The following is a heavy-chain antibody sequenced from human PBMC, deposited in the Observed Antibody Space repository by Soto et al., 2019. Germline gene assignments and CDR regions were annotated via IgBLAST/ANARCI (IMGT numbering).Heavy chain of an antibody. Sequence: QVQLVQSGAEVKKPGASVKVSCKSSGYTFTSYGISWVRQAPGQGLEWMGWISAYNGNTNYAQKLQGRVTMTTDTSTSTAYMELRSLRSDDTAVYYCASTKVPRDFWSGYYLGYYYSGMDVWGQGTTVTVSS. J-gene: IGHJ6*02. CDR1: GYTFTSYG. V-gene: IGHV1-18*04. D-gene: IGHD3-3*01. CDR2: ISAYNGNT. CDR3: ASTKVPRDFWSGYYLGYYYSGMDV.